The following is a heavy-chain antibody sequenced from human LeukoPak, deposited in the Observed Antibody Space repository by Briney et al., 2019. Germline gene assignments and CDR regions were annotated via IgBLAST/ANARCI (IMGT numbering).Heavy chain of an antibody. CDR1: GYSVTNYW. CDR3: ARQRGKLYSNDISFDY. V-gene: IGHV5-51*01. J-gene: IGHJ4*02. CDR2: IYPDDSDT. Sequence: GESLKISCKGSGYSVTNYWIGWVRQMPGRGLEWMGIIYPDDSDTRYSPSFQGQVTISADKSISTASLQWSSLKASDTALYYCARQRGKLYSNDISFDYWGQGTLVTVSS. D-gene: IGHD4-11*01.